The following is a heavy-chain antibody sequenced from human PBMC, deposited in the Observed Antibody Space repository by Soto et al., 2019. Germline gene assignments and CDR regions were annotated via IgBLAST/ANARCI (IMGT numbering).Heavy chain of an antibody. J-gene: IGHJ6*02. CDR2: IYPGDSDT. V-gene: IGHV5-51*01. CDR1: GNIFTNSW. CDR3: ARQIVDGMDV. Sequence: PGESLKISCKGSGNIFTNSWIAWVRQMPGKGLEWMGIIYPGDSDTRYSPSFQGQVTISADKSISTAYLQWSSLKASDTAMYYCARQIVDGMDVWGQGTTVTVSS. D-gene: IGHD3-16*02.